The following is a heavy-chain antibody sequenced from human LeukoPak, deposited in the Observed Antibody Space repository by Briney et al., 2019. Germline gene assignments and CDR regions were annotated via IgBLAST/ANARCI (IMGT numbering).Heavy chain of an antibody. Sequence: GESLRLSCAASEFIVSSVYMSWVRQSPGKGLECVSIIYSTGDTYYADSVKGRFTISRDVSKNTVYLQMNSLRAEDTAVYYCARGGRSSELVWGQGTRVTVSS. CDR3: ARGGRSSELV. J-gene: IGHJ4*02. CDR1: EFIVSSVY. D-gene: IGHD6-6*01. V-gene: IGHV3-53*01. CDR2: IYSTGDT.